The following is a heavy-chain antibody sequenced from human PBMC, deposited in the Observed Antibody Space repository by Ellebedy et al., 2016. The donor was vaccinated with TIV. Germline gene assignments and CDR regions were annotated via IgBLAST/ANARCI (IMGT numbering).Heavy chain of an antibody. CDR1: GGSIRSSSYY. Sequence: MPGGSLRLSCTVSGGSIRSSSYYLGWIRQPPGKGLEWIGSIYYSGSTYYNPSLKSRVTISVDTSKNQFSLKLSSVTAADTAVYYCARHGPTVDQYYFDYWGQGTLVTVSS. CDR3: ARHGPTVDQYYFDY. J-gene: IGHJ4*02. CDR2: IYYSGST. D-gene: IGHD5-24*01. V-gene: IGHV4-39*01.